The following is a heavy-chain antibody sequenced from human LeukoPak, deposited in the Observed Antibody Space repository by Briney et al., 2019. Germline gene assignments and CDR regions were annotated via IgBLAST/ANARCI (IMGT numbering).Heavy chain of an antibody. V-gene: IGHV4-34*01. CDR2: INHSGST. J-gene: IGHJ1*01. Sequence: SETLSLTCAVYGGSFSGYYWSWIRQPPGKGLEWIGEINHSGSTNYNPSLKSRVTISVDTSKNQISLKLSSVTAADKAVYYCARGVVVVVDAPGEPEYFQHRGTRTTVTVSS. D-gene: IGHD2-15*01. CDR3: ARGVVVVVDAPGEPEYFQH. CDR1: GGSFSGYY.